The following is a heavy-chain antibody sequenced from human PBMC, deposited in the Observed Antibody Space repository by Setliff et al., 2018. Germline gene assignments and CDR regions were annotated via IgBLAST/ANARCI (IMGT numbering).Heavy chain of an antibody. D-gene: IGHD2-15*01. CDR3: AKILTGYDAFDI. Sequence: ASVKVSCKASGYTFTSYDINWVRQATGQGLEWMGWMNPNSGNTGYAQKFQGRVTMTRNTSISTAYMDLSSLRSDDTAVYYCAKILTGYDAFDIWGPGTMVTVSS. J-gene: IGHJ3*02. V-gene: IGHV1-8*02. CDR2: MNPNSGNT. CDR1: GYTFTSYD.